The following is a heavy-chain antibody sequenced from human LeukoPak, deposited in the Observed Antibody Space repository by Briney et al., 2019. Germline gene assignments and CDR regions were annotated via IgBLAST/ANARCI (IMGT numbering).Heavy chain of an antibody. Sequence: PSETLSLTCAVYGGSFSGYYWSWIRRPPGKGLEWIGEINHSGSTNYNPSLKSRVTISVDTSKNQFSLKLSSVTAADTAVYYCAREDSSGYLIDYWGQGTLVTVSS. CDR2: INHSGST. V-gene: IGHV4-34*01. CDR1: GGSFSGYY. J-gene: IGHJ4*02. D-gene: IGHD3-22*01. CDR3: AREDSSGYLIDY.